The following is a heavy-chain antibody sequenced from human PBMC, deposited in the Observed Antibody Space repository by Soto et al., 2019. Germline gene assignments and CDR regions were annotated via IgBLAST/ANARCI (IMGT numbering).Heavy chain of an antibody. D-gene: IGHD1-26*01. CDR3: ARDDTEWELGY. V-gene: IGHV1-8*01. Sequence: ASVKVSCKASGYTFTSYDINWVRQATGQGLEWMGWMNPNSGNTGYSQKFQGRVTMTRDTSASTAYMELSSLRSEDTAVYYCARDDTEWELGYWGQGTLVTVSS. J-gene: IGHJ4*02. CDR2: MNPNSGNT. CDR1: GYTFTSYD.